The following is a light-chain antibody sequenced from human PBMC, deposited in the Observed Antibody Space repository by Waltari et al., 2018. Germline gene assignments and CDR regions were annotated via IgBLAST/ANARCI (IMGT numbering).Light chain of an antibody. CDR2: GAS. CDR1: QSVSSS. CDR3: QQYNNWPPWT. J-gene: IGKJ1*01. V-gene: IGKV3-15*01. Sequence: EIVMTQSPVTLSVSPGERATLFCRASQSVSSSLAWYQQKPGQAPRLRIYGASTRATGIPARFSGSGSGTEFTLTISSLQSEDFAVYYCQQYNNWPPWTFGQGTKVEFK.